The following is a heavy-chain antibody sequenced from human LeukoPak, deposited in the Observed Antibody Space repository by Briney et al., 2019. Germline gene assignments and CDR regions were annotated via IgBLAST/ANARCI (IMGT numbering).Heavy chain of an antibody. V-gene: IGHV4-34*01. CDR3: ARAGVRYCSGGSCYRIPFDY. CDR2: INHSGST. Sequence: PSETLSLTCAVYGGSFSGYYWSWIRRPPGKGLEWIGEINHSGSTNYHPSLKSRVPISVDTSKNQFSLKLSSVTAADTAVYYCARAGVRYCSGGSCYRIPFDYWGQGTLVTVSS. D-gene: IGHD2-15*01. J-gene: IGHJ4*02. CDR1: GGSFSGYY.